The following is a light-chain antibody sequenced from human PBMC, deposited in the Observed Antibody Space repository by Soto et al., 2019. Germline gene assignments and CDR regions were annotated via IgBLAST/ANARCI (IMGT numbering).Light chain of an antibody. J-gene: IGKJ4*01. CDR3: QQYKNWPPFT. CDR1: QTVGSD. V-gene: IGKV3-15*01. CDR2: GTS. Sequence: EVVMTQSPASLSVSPGKRVTLSCRASQTVGSDLAWYQHKPGQAPRLLAYGTSTRATCVPARLSGSGSSTEFYLTISSLESEDSAIYYCQQYKNWPPFTFGGGTKV.